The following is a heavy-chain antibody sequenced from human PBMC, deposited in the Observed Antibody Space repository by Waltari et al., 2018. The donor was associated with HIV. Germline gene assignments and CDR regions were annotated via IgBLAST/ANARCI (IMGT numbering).Heavy chain of an antibody. J-gene: IGHJ2*01. CDR3: ARRFEQLGYFDL. V-gene: IGHV4-39*01. CDR1: GGPISSSRYS. CDR2: IYYSGIT. D-gene: IGHD6-6*01. Sequence: QLQLQESGPGLVTPSETLSLTCSVSGGPISSSRYSWGWVRQPPGRGLDWIGSIYYSGITYYNPSLKSRVTISVDTSKNQFSLKLSSVTAADTAVYYCARRFEQLGYFDLWGRGTLVTVSS.